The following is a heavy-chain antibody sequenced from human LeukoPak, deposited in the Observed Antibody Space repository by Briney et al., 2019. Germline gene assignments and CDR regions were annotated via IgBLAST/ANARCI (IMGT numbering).Heavy chain of an antibody. V-gene: IGHV3-21*01. Sequence: GGSLRLSCAASGFTFSSYGMNWVRQAPGKGLEWVSSISSSSSYIYYADSVKGRFTISRDNAKSSLYLQMNSLRAEDTAVYYCAGYDSSGYSIAYWGQGTLVTVSS. D-gene: IGHD3-22*01. J-gene: IGHJ4*02. CDR2: ISSSSSYI. CDR1: GFTFSSYG. CDR3: AGYDSSGYSIAY.